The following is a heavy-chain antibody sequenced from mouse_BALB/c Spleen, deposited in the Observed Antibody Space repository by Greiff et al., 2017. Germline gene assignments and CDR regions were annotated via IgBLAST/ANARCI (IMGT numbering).Heavy chain of an antibody. CDR3: ARSGGYDGAWFAY. D-gene: IGHD2-2*01. CDR1: SYTFTDYA. V-gene: IGHV1-67*01. Sequence: VQLQESGPELVRPGVSVKISCKGSSYTFTDYAMHWVKQSHAKSLEWIGVISTYYGNTNYNQKFKGKATMTVDKSSSTAYMELARLTSEDSAVYYCARSGGYDGAWFAYWGQGTLVTVSA. CDR2: ISTYYGNT. J-gene: IGHJ3*01.